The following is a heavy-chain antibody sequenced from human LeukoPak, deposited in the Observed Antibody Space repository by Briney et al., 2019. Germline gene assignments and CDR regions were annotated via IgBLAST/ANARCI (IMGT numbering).Heavy chain of an antibody. CDR2: IYYSGST. J-gene: IGHJ3*02. CDR3: AXDMXXXXMVKGAFDI. Sequence: SQTLSLTCTVSGGSISSGGYYWSWIRQHPGKGLEWIGYIYYSGSTYYNPSLKSRVTISVDTSKNQFSLKLSSVTAADTAVYYCAXDMXXXXMVKGAFDIWGQGTMVTVSS. V-gene: IGHV4-31*03. D-gene: IGHD5-18*01. CDR1: GGSISSGGYY.